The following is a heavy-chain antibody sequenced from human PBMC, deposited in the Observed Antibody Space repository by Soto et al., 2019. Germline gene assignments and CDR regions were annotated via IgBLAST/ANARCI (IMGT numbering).Heavy chain of an antibody. CDR2: ISAYNGNT. J-gene: IGHJ5*02. V-gene: IGHV1-18*01. CDR3: ARDVTMVREVIITNWFDP. D-gene: IGHD3-10*01. CDR1: GYTFTSYG. Sequence: ASVKASCKAYGYTFTSYGISWVRQAPGQRLEWMGWISAYNGNTNYAQKLQGRVTMTTDTSTSTAYMELRSLRSDDTAVYYCARDVTMVREVIITNWFDPWGQGTLVTVSS.